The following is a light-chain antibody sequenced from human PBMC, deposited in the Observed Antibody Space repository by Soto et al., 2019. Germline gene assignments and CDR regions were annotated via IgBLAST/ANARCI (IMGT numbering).Light chain of an antibody. CDR3: QQYGGSLT. CDR1: QSLLHSNGYNY. Sequence: DIVMTQSPLSLPVTPGEPASISCRSSQSLLHSNGYNYLDWYLQKPGQSPQLLIYLGSNRASGVPDRFSGSGSGTDFTLKISRLEPEDFAVYYCQQYGGSLTFGGGTKVEIK. J-gene: IGKJ4*01. CDR2: LGS. V-gene: IGKV2-28*01.